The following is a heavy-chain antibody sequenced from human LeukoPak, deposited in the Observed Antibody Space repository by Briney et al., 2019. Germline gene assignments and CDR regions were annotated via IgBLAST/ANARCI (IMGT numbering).Heavy chain of an antibody. V-gene: IGHV4-59*12. J-gene: IGHJ4*02. CDR3: ARKGRGRYGYFDY. Sequence: SETLSLTCTVSGGSISSYYWSWIRQPPGKGLEWIGYIYYSGSTSYNPSLKSRVTISVDTSKNQFSLKLSSVTAADTAVYYCARKGRGRYGYFDYWGQGTLVTVSS. D-gene: IGHD5-18*01. CDR1: GGSISSYY. CDR2: IYYSGST.